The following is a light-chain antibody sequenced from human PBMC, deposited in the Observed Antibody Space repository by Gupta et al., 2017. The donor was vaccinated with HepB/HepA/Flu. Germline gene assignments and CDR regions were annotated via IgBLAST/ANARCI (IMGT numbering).Light chain of an antibody. CDR1: QNISSY. J-gene: IGKJ3*01. CDR2: AAS. Sequence: DIQMTQSPSSLSASVGDRVTITCRASQNISSYLNWYQQKPGKAPKLLIYAASSLQSGVPSRFSGSGSGTDFTLTSSRRQPEDFATYYCQQSYSTQTFGPGTKVDIK. CDR3: QQSYSTQT. V-gene: IGKV1-39*01.